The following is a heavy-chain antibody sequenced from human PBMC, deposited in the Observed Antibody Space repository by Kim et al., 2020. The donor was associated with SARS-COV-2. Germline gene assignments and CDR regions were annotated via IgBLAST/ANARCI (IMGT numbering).Heavy chain of an antibody. CDR1: GGSISSDIYY. CDR2: TYDSGST. CDR3: ARDKRTMVRGVMYYYYGMDV. V-gene: IGHV4-31*03. D-gene: IGHD3-10*01. Sequence: SETLSLTCIVSGGSISSDIYYWSWIRQHPGKGLEWIGHTYDSGSTYYNPSLKSRVTISVDKSKNQFSLKLRSVTVADTAVYYCARDKRTMVRGVMYYYYGMDVWGQGTTVTVSS. J-gene: IGHJ6*02.